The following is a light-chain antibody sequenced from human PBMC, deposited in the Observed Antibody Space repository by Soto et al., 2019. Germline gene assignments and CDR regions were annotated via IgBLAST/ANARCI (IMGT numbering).Light chain of an antibody. J-gene: IGLJ1*01. CDR1: SSDVGGYNY. Sequence: QSVLTQPASVSGSPGQSITISCTGTSSDVGGYNYVSWYQQHPGKAPKLIIYDVNNRPSGVSDRFSGFKSGNTASLTISGLQVEDEADYYCSSYTSTTTDVFGTGTKLTVL. CDR3: SSYTSTTTDV. CDR2: DVN. V-gene: IGLV2-14*01.